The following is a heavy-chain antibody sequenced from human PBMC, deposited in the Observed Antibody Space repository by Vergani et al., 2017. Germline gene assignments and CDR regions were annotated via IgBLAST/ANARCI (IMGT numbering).Heavy chain of an antibody. V-gene: IGHV1-69*17. CDR2: IIPIFGIA. D-gene: IGHD6-13*01. J-gene: IGHJ4*02. Sequence: QVQLVQSGAEVKKPGSSVKVSCKASGGTFSSYAISWVRQAPGQGLEWMGGIIPIFGIANYAQKFQGSVTITADKSTSTAYMELSSLRSEDTAVYYCASSATEQLLYFDYWGQGTLVTVSS. CDR3: ASSATEQLLYFDY. CDR1: GGTFSSYA.